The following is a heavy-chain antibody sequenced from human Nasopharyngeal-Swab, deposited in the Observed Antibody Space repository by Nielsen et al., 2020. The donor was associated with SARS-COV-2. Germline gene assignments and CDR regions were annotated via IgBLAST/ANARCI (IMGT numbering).Heavy chain of an antibody. V-gene: IGHV3-30*18. Sequence: GESLKISCAASGFIFSSYAMHWVRQAPGKGLEWVAFISYDGSNTFYAGSVRGRFAISRDTSKKKLYLQMNSLRAEDTAGYYCAKVRPGVLLWFGPFDYWGQGTLVTVSS. D-gene: IGHD3-10*01. CDR1: GFIFSSYA. CDR2: ISYDGSNT. J-gene: IGHJ4*02. CDR3: AKVRPGVLLWFGPFDY.